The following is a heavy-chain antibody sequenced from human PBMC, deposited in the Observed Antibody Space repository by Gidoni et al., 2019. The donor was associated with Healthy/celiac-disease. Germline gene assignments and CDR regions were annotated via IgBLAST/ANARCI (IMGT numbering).Heavy chain of an antibody. D-gene: IGHD2-21*01. Sequence: EVQLVESGGGLVKPGVSLRLSCAASGFTFSSYSMNWVRQAPGKGLEWVSSISSSSSYIYYADSVKGRFTISRDNAKNSLYLQMNSLRAEDTAVYYCARDFGICGGDCYSDYWGQGTLVTVSS. CDR1: GFTFSSYS. V-gene: IGHV3-21*01. CDR2: ISSSSSYI. CDR3: ARDFGICGGDCYSDY. J-gene: IGHJ4*02.